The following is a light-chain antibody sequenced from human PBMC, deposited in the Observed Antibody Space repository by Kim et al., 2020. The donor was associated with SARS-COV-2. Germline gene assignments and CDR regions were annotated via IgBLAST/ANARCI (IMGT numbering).Light chain of an antibody. J-gene: IGKJ2*01. CDR2: GAS. CDR3: HKYTDWPT. CDR1: QSITSN. Sequence: LPVSPGESATLSRSASQSITSNLAWYQQKPDQAPRLLLYGASTRATGIPARFSGSGFGTQFTLTISSLQSEDIAVYYCHKYTDWPTFGQGTKLEI. V-gene: IGKV3-15*01.